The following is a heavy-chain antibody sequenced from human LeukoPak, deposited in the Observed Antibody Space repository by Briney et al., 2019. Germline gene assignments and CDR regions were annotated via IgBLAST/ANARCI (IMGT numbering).Heavy chain of an antibody. CDR3: ARDVSHYDRSGYSLDY. D-gene: IGHD3-22*01. Sequence: GGSLRLSCSASGFIFSTYAIHWVRQAPGKGLEWVAVISYDGRNKYYADSLKGRFSISRDNSKNTLSLQMNSLRPEETALYYCARDVSHYDRSGYSLDYWGQGTLVTVSS. CDR1: GFIFSTYA. CDR2: ISYDGRNK. V-gene: IGHV3-30*04. J-gene: IGHJ4*02.